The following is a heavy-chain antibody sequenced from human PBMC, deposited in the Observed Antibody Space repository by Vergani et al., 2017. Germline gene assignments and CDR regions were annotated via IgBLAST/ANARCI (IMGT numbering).Heavy chain of an antibody. CDR1: GASISSGGYY. V-gene: IGHV4-31*03. D-gene: IGHD4-17*01. CDR3: ARVHGDYAPPGDGRID. J-gene: IGHJ4*02. Sequence: QVQLQQWGAGLLKPSETLSLTCTVSGASISSGGYYWNWIRQFPGRGLEWIGYISSSGTTYYNPSLKSRISISGDTSRNQFSLNLTSVTAADTAVFYCARVHGDYAPPGDGRIDWGQGTLVTVSS. CDR2: ISSSGTT.